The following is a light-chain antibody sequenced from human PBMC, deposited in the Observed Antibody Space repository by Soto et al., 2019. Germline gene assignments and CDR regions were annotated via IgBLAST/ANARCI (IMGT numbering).Light chain of an antibody. Sequence: DIQMTQSPSSVSASVGDRVTITCRASQDISSWLAWYQQKPGKAPKLLIYAAATLQSGVPSRFSGSGSGTDFTLTLSSLQPEDFATYYCQQANSFLPLTFGGGTKVEIK. V-gene: IGKV1-12*01. J-gene: IGKJ4*01. CDR3: QQANSFLPLT. CDR2: AAA. CDR1: QDISSW.